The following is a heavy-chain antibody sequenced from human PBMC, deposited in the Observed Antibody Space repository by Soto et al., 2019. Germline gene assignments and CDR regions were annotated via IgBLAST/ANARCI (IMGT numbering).Heavy chain of an antibody. CDR2: IYYSGNT. J-gene: IGHJ4*02. V-gene: IGHV4-30-4*01. D-gene: IGHD3-16*01. CDR1: GGSTSSDNY. CDR3: AREGGESSDGLYYFDS. Sequence: QVQLQESGPGLVKPSQTLSLTCTVSGGSTSSDNYWSWIRQPPGKGPEWIGLIYYSGNTDYNPSLTSRLALSIDTSKNQFSLKLSSVTAPDTAVYFCAREGGESSDGLYYFDSWGQGSLVTVSS.